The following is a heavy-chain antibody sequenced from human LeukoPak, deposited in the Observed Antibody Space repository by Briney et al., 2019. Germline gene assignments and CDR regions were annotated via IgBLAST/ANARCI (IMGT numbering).Heavy chain of an antibody. CDR2: MNPNSGST. Sequence: ASVKVSCKASGYTFTSYDINWVRQATGQGLEWMGWMNPNSGSTGYAQKFQGRVTITRNTSISTAYMELSGLRSEDTAVYYCARGFGSSRGYWGQGTLVTVSS. J-gene: IGHJ4*02. V-gene: IGHV1-8*03. D-gene: IGHD6-13*01. CDR3: ARGFGSSRGY. CDR1: GYTFTSYD.